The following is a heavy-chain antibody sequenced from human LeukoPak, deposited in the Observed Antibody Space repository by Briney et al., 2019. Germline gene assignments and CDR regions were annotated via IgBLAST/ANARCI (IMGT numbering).Heavy chain of an antibody. V-gene: IGHV4-34*01. Sequence: NPSETLSLTCAVYGVSFSGYYWSWIRQPPGKGLEWIGEINHSGSTNYNPSLKSRVTISVDTSKNQFSLKLSSVTAADTAVYYCARASRELAVRSIDYWGQGTLVTVSS. D-gene: IGHD1-26*01. CDR1: GVSFSGYY. J-gene: IGHJ4*02. CDR2: INHSGST. CDR3: ARASRELAVRSIDY.